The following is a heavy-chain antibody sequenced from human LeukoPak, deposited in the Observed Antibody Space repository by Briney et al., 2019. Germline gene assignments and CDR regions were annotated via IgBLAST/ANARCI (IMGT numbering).Heavy chain of an antibody. CDR2: ISSSSSTI. J-gene: IGHJ4*02. Sequence: GGSLRLSCAASGFTFSSYSMNWVRQAPGKGLEWVSYISSSSSTIYYADSVKGRFTISRDNAKNSLYLQMNSLRAEDTAVYYCASSVVTYPIDYWGQGTLVTVSS. CDR1: GFTFSSYS. D-gene: IGHD3-22*01. CDR3: ASSVVTYPIDY. V-gene: IGHV3-48*01.